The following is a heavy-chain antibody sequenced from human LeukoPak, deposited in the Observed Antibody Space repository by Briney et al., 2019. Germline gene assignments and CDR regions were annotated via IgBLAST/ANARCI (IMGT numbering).Heavy chain of an antibody. Sequence: PGGSLRLSCAASGFTFSSYWMSWVRQAPGKGLEWVANIKQDESEKYYVDSVKGRFTISRDNAKNSLYLQMNSLRAEDTAAYYCARGGFYDILTGTNWFDPWGQGTLVTVSS. CDR2: IKQDESEK. CDR1: GFTFSSYW. D-gene: IGHD3-9*01. J-gene: IGHJ5*02. CDR3: ARGGFYDILTGTNWFDP. V-gene: IGHV3-7*05.